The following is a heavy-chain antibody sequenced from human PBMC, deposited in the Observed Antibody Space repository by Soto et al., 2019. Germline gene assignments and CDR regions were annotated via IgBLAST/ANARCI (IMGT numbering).Heavy chain of an antibody. CDR1: GFTFSSYG. CDR2: IWYDGSNK. V-gene: IGHV3-33*01. D-gene: IGHD3-3*01. CDR3: ARDAFFWSGYYPPKGGFYYYYYMDV. Sequence: QVQLVESGGGVVQPGRSLRLSCAASGFTFSSYGMHWVRQAPGKGLEWVAVIWYDGSNKYYADSVKGRFTISRDNSKNTLDLQMNSLRAEDTAVYYCARDAFFWSGYYPPKGGFYYYYYMDVWGKGTTVTVSS. J-gene: IGHJ6*03.